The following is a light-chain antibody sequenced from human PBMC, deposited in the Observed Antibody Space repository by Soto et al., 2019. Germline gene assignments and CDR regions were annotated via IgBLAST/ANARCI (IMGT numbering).Light chain of an antibody. CDR1: QSVSSSY. Sequence: EIVLTQSPGTLSLSPGERATLSCSASQSVSSSYLAWYQHKPGQAPRLLIYGASSRATGIPDRFSGSGSGTDFTLTISTLKPEDFAVYYCQQYDSSLFTCGAGTKVDIK. V-gene: IGKV3-20*01. CDR3: QQYDSSLFT. CDR2: GAS. J-gene: IGKJ3*01.